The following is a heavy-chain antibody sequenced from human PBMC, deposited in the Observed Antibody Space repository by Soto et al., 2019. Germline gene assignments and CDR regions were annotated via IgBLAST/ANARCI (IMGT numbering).Heavy chain of an antibody. CDR1: GYSFTTYW. D-gene: IGHD1-26*01. CDR3: ASCIEIVGATDDLFDF. J-gene: IGHJ4*02. V-gene: IGHV5-51*01. Sequence: PGESLKISCKGSGYSFTTYWIGWVRQMPGKGLEWMGIIYPGDSDTRYSPSFQGQVTISADKSISTAYLQWTSLKVSDTAMYYCASCIEIVGATDDLFDFCGQGTLVTVSS. CDR2: IYPGDSDT.